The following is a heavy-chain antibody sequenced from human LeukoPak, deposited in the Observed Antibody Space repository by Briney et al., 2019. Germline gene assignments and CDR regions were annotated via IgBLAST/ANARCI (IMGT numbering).Heavy chain of an antibody. J-gene: IGHJ4*02. CDR2: IYYSGST. CDR3: AASPRTSGYDGLFDY. V-gene: IGHV4-31*03. Sequence: SETLSLTCTVSSGSISSGGYYWSWIRQHPGKGLEWIGYIYYSGSTYYNPSLKSRVTISVNTSKNQFSLKLSSVTAADTAVYYCAASPRTSGYDGLFDYWGQGTLVTASS. D-gene: IGHD5-12*01. CDR1: SGSISSGGYY.